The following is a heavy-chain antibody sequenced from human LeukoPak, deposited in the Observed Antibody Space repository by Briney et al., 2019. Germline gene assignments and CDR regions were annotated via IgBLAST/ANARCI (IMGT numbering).Heavy chain of an antibody. CDR1: GFTVSSNY. V-gene: IGHV3-66*01. CDR3: VKDYKARDGKWDFDY. J-gene: IGHJ4*02. Sequence: PGGSLRLSCAASGFTVSSNYMSWVRQAPGKGLEWVSVIYSDGRTYYADSVKGRFTISRDNSKNTLYLQMNSLRFEDTALYYCVKDYKARDGKWDFDYWGQGVLVTVSS. D-gene: IGHD5-24*01. CDR2: IYSDGRT.